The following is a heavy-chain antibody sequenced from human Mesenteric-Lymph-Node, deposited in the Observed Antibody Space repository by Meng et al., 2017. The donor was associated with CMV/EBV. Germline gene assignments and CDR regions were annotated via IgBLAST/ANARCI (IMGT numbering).Heavy chain of an antibody. D-gene: IGHD3-10*01. J-gene: IGHJ3*02. CDR3: AKVRVRGEPYAFDI. CDR1: GFTVSSNY. V-gene: IGHV3-66*01. Sequence: GGSLRLSCAASGFTVSSNYMSWVRQAPGKGLEWVSVIYSGGSTYYADSVKGRFTISRDNSKNTLYLQMNSLRAEDTAVYYCAKVRVRGEPYAFDIWGQGTMVTVSS. CDR2: IYSGGST.